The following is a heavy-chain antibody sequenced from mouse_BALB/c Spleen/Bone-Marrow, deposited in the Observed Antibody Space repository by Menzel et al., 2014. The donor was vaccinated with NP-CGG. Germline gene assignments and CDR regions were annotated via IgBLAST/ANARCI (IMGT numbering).Heavy chain of an antibody. CDR2: INPNNGGT. V-gene: IGHV1-18*01. J-gene: IGHJ4*01. CDR3: ARRGYYYGSNSYAMDY. Sequence: EVKLVASGPELVKPGASVKISCKTSGYTFTEYTMHWVKQSHGKSLEWIGGINPNNGGTSYNQKFKGKATLTVDKSSSTAYMELRSLTSEDSAVYYCARRGYYYGSNSYAMDYWGQGTSVTVSS. D-gene: IGHD1-1*01. CDR1: GYTFTEYT.